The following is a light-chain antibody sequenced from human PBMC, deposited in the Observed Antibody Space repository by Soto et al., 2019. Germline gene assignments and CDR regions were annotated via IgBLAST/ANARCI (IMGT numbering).Light chain of an antibody. CDR3: QQYNSYPWT. V-gene: IGKV1-5*01. CDR1: QSISSY. CDR2: DAS. J-gene: IGKJ1*01. Sequence: DIQMTQSPSSLSASVGYRFTITCRASQSISSYLNWYQQKPGKAPKLLIYDASSLESGVPSRFSGSGSGTEFTLTISSLQPDDFATYYCQQYNSYPWTFGQGTTVDIK.